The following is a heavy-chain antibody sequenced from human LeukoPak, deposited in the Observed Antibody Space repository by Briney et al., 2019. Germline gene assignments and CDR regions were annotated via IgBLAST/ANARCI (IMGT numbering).Heavy chain of an antibody. CDR3: ARPNSVAPTVYFDY. J-gene: IGHJ4*02. Sequence: ASVKVSCKASGYTLTGYSIHWVRQAPGQGLEWMGWINPESGDTKYAQKFQGRVTMTRDRSITTAYMELSRLRSDDTAVYYCARPNSVAPTVYFDYWGQGTLVTVSS. CDR1: GYTLTGYS. D-gene: IGHD1-26*01. V-gene: IGHV1-2*02. CDR2: INPESGDT.